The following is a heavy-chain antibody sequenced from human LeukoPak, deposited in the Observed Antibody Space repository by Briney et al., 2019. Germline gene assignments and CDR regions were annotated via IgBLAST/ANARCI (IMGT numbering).Heavy chain of an antibody. Sequence: ASVKVSCKASGGTFSSYAISWVRQAPGQGLEWMGRIIPVFGTANYAQKFQGRVTITTDESTSTAYMELSSLRSEDTAVYCCASGVLRTNAFDIWGQGTMVTVSS. CDR2: IIPVFGTA. CDR3: ASGVLRTNAFDI. J-gene: IGHJ3*02. CDR1: GGTFSSYA. D-gene: IGHD2/OR15-2a*01. V-gene: IGHV1-69*05.